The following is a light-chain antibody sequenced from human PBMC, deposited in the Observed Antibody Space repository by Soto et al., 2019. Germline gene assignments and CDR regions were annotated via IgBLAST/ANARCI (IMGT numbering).Light chain of an antibody. CDR3: QSYDSGLSGCV. J-gene: IGLJ1*01. CDR2: GNS. V-gene: IGLV1-40*01. CDR1: SSNIGAGYD. Sequence: QSVLTQPPSVSGAPGQRVTISCTGSSSNIGAGYDVHWYQQLPGTAPKLLIYGNSNRPSGVPDRFSGSKSGTSASLAITGLQAEDEADYYCQSYDSGLSGCVFGTGTQLTV.